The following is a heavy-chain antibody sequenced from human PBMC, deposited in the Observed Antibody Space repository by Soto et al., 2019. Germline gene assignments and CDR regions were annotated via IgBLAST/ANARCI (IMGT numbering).Heavy chain of an antibody. Sequence: QVQLQESGPGLVKPSQTLSLTCTVSGGSISSGGYYWSWIRQHPGKGLEWIGYIYYSGSTYYNPALSSRVTVSVDTSQNQFPLKLSSVTAADTAVYYCARDPGHIAAGYYDYWGQGTLVTVSS. D-gene: IGHD6-13*01. CDR1: GGSISSGGYY. CDR3: ARDPGHIAAGYYDY. CDR2: IYYSGST. V-gene: IGHV4-31*03. J-gene: IGHJ4*02.